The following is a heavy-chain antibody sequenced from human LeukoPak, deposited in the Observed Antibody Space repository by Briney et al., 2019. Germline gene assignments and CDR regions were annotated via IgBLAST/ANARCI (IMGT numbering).Heavy chain of an antibody. CDR1: GGSISSSSYY. Sequence: PSETLSLTCTVSGGSISSSSYYWGWIRQPPGKGLEWIGSIYYSGSTYYNPSLKSRVTISVDTSKNQFSLKLSSVTAADTAVYYCARQETTLVNWFDPWGQGTLVPVSS. D-gene: IGHD2-15*01. J-gene: IGHJ5*02. CDR3: ARQETTLVNWFDP. CDR2: IYYSGST. V-gene: IGHV4-39*07.